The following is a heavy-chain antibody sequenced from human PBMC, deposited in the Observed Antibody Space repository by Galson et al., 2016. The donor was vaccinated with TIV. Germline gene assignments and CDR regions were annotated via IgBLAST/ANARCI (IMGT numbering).Heavy chain of an antibody. CDR1: SGSISSGNYH. D-gene: IGHD2-15*01. CDR3: ARACRAALSGGSCLSAVDV. V-gene: IGHV4-61*02. CDR2: IYASGST. Sequence: TLSLTCIVSSGSISSGNYHWTWIRQPAGKGLEWIGRIYASGSTTYNAFLKRRVTMSVDTSKNQFSLKVNSVSAADTAVCYCARACRAALSGGSCLSAVDVWGQGTTVTVSS. J-gene: IGHJ6*02.